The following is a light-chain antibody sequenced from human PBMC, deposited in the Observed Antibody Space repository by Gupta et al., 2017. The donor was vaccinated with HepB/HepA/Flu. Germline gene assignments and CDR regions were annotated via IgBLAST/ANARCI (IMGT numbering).Light chain of an antibody. V-gene: IGLV2-8*01. CDR2: DVI. Sequence: SALTHPASQSGSAGQSVHISCTGTSSAVGGYNYVSWYQQHPDKAPKLIINDVIKRPSGVPDRFSGSKSGNTASLTVSGRQAEDEADYYCSSYSGSNSLLFGGGTKLTVL. CDR1: SSAVGGYNY. CDR3: SSYSGSNSLL. J-gene: IGLJ2*01.